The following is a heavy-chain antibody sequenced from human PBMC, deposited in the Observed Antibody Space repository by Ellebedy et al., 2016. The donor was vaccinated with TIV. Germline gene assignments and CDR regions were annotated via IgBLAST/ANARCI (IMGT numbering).Heavy chain of an antibody. CDR2: MNGEGSAR. CDR3: ATGDGLN. V-gene: IGHV3-7*01. Sequence: GESLKISCAGSGFTYWMKSVRQAPGQGLEWVATMNGEGSARHYVGSVKGRFTISRDNAENSLSLQMNSLRAEDTAVYYCATGDGLNWGQGTLVTVSS. D-gene: IGHD3-16*01. CDR1: GFTYW. J-gene: IGHJ1*01.